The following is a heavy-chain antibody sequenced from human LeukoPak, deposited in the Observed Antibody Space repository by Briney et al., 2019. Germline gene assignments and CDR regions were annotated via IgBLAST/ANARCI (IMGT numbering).Heavy chain of an antibody. Sequence: GSSVKVSCKASGGTFSSYAISWVRQAPGQGLEWMGGIIPIFGTANYAQKFQGRVTITADESTSTAYMELSSLRSEDTAVYYCASSPVTWIQLWFGYWGQGTLLTVSS. CDR1: GGTFSSYA. V-gene: IGHV1-69*01. D-gene: IGHD5-18*01. CDR3: ASSPVTWIQLWFGY. CDR2: IIPIFGTA. J-gene: IGHJ4*02.